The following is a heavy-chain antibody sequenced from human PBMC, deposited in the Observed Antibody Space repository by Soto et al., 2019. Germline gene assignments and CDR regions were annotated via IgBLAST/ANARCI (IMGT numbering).Heavy chain of an antibody. Sequence: SVTVSYMVSVYTLTELSIHWVRHAPGKGLEWMGGFDPEDGETIYAQKFQGRVTMTEDTSTDTAYMELSSLRSEDTAVYYCAKDPGGVWGQGSTVTVSS. CDR3: AKDPGGV. CDR2: FDPEDGET. CDR1: VYTLTELS. J-gene: IGHJ6*02. V-gene: IGHV1-24*01.